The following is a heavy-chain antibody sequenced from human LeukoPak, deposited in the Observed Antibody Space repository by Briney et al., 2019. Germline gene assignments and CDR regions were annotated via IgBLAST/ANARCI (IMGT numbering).Heavy chain of an antibody. CDR2: ISYDGSNK. D-gene: IGHD2-15*01. CDR3: AKDGLVVAATLGLRDY. CDR1: GFTFSSYG. Sequence: GGSLRLSCAASGFTFSSYGMHWVRQAPGKGLEWVAVISYDGSNKYYADSVKGRFTISRDNSKNTLYLQMNSLRAEDTAVYYCAKDGLVVAATLGLRDYWGQGTLVTVSS. J-gene: IGHJ4*02. V-gene: IGHV3-30*18.